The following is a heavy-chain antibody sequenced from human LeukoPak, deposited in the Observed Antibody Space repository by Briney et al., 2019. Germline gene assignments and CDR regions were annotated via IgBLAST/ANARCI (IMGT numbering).Heavy chain of an antibody. CDR2: IHYSGTT. D-gene: IGHD3-22*01. V-gene: IGHV4-59*01. J-gene: IGHJ4*02. CDR1: GGSITSYY. CDR3: ARWYYDSSGYRYFDY. Sequence: RPSETLSLTCTVSGGSITSYYWTWIRQPPGEGLEWIGYIHYSGTTNSNPSLRGRVTTSIDTSNNQFSLRLSSVTAADTAVYYCARWYYDSSGYRYFDYWGQGTLVTVSS.